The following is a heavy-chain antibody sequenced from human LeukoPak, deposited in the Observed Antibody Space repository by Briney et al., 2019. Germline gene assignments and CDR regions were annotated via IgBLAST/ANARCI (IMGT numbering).Heavy chain of an antibody. CDR2: IYYSGST. J-gene: IGHJ4*02. CDR1: GGSISSSSYY. D-gene: IGHD6-19*01. Sequence: SETLSLTCTVSGGSISSSSYYWGWIRQPPGKGLEWIGSIYYSGSTYYNPSLKSRVTISVDTSKNQFSLKLSSVTAADTAIYYCARAVSGRFDYWGQGTLVTVSS. V-gene: IGHV4-39*01. CDR3: ARAVSGRFDY.